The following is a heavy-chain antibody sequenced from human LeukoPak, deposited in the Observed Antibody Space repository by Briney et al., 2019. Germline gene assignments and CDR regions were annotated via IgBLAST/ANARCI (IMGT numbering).Heavy chain of an antibody. CDR2: IIPIFGTA. V-gene: IGHV1-69*13. D-gene: IGHD5-24*01. J-gene: IGHJ6*03. Sequence: ASVKVSCKASGGTFSSYAISWVRQAPGQGLEWMGGIIPIFGTANYVQKFQGRVTITADESTSTDYMELSSLRSEDTAVYYCARDGYNLDYYYYMDVWGKGTTVTVSS. CDR3: ARDGYNLDYYYYMDV. CDR1: GGTFSSYA.